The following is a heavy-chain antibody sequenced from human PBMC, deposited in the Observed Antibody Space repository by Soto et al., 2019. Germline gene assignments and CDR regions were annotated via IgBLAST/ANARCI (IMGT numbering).Heavy chain of an antibody. D-gene: IGHD1-26*01. CDR3: ARDKIVGATHFDY. V-gene: IGHV3-7*05. CDR1: GFTFSSYW. Sequence: SGGSLRLSCAASGFTFSSYWMSWVRQTPGKGLEWVANIRQDGNEKYYVDSVTGRFTISRDNAENTLYLQMNSLRAEDTAVYYCARDKIVGATHFDYWGQGTLVTVSS. J-gene: IGHJ4*02. CDR2: IRQDGNEK.